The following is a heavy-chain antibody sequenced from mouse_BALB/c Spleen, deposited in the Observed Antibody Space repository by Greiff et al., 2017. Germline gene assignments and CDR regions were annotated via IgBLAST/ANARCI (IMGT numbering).Heavy chain of an antibody. CDR3: ARQLGPNYYAMDY. J-gene: IGHJ4*01. CDR2: ISSGGGST. CDR1: GFAFSSYD. D-gene: IGHD3-1*01. V-gene: IGHV5-12-1*01. Sequence: EVKLVESGGGLVKPGGSLKLSCAASGFAFSSYDMSWVRQTPEKRLEWVAYISSGGGSTYYPDTVKGRFTISRDNAKNTLYLQMSSLKSEDTAMYYCARQLGPNYYAMDYWGQGTSVTVSS.